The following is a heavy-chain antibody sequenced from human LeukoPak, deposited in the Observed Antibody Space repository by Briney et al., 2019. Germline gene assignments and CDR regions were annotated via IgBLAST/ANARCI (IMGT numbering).Heavy chain of an antibody. J-gene: IGHJ6*04. CDR2: ISSSSSYI. CDR3: ARSRHYYGSGSYYYYGMDV. CDR1: GFTFSSYS. D-gene: IGHD3-10*01. Sequence: KPGGSLRLSCAASGFTFSSYSMNWVRQAPGKGLEWVSSISSSSSYIYYADSVKGRFTISRDNAKNSLYLQMNSLRAEDTAVYYCARSRHYYGSGSYYYYGMDVWGKGTTVTVSS. V-gene: IGHV3-21*01.